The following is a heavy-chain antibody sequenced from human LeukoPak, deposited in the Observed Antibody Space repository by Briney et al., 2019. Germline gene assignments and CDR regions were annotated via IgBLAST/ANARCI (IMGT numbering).Heavy chain of an antibody. CDR2: IYYSGST. J-gene: IGHJ4*02. CDR1: GGSISSGGYY. V-gene: IGHV4-31*01. Sequence: SSQTLSLTCTVSGGSISSGGYYWSWIRQHPGKGLEWIGYIYYSGSTYYNPSLKSQVTISVDTSKNQFSLKLSSVTAADTAVYYCARAVGYTAMVYFDYWGQGTLVTVSS. CDR3: ARAVGYTAMVYFDY. D-gene: IGHD5-18*01.